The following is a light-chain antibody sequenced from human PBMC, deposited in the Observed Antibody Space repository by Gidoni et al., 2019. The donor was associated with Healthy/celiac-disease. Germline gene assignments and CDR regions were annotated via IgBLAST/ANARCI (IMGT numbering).Light chain of an antibody. V-gene: IGKV3-11*01. CDR1: QSVSSY. J-gene: IGKJ4*01. CDR2: DAS. CDR3: QQRSNWPST. Sequence: EVVLTQSPATLSLSPVESATLSCRASQSVSSYLAWYQQKPGQAPRLLIYDASNRATGIPARFSGSGSGTDFTLTISSLEPEDFAVYYCQQRSNWPSTFGGGTKVEIK.